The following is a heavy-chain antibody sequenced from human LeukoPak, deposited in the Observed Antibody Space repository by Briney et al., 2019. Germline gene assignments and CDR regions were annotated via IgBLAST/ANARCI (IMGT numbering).Heavy chain of an antibody. D-gene: IGHD6-19*01. CDR2: ITSSGGST. J-gene: IGHJ4*02. CDR3: AGSASSGWRLDS. Sequence: PGGSLRLSCAASGFTFSTYNMNWVRQAPGKGLEWVSSITSSGGSTSYADSVKGRFTISRDNAKNSLYLQMNSLRAEDTAVYYCAGSASSGWRLDSWGQGTLVAVSS. V-gene: IGHV3-21*01. CDR1: GFTFSTYN.